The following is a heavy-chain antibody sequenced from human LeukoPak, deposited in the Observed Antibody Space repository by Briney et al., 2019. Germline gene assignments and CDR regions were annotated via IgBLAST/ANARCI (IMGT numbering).Heavy chain of an antibody. CDR2: ISSAGSDM. CDR1: GFTFNDYE. CDR3: ARDTPKFSSSAEY. V-gene: IGHV3-48*03. Sequence: PGGSLRLSCAASGFTFNDYEMNWVRQAPGKGLEWISYISSAGSDMYYADFVKGRFTVSRDNAKNSLFLQMNSLRAEDTAVYYCARDTPKFSSSAEYWGQGTPVTASS. J-gene: IGHJ4*02. D-gene: IGHD6-6*01.